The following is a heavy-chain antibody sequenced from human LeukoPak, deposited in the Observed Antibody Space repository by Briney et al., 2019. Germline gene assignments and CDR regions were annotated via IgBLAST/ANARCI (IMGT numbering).Heavy chain of an antibody. D-gene: IGHD1/OR15-1a*01. J-gene: IGHJ4*02. CDR2: IIPIFGTA. CDR1: GGTFSSYA. V-gene: IGHV1-69*05. CDR3: ARAYLGRNTPFDY. Sequence: GASVKVSCKASGGTFSSYAISWVRQAPGQGLEWMGRIIPIFGTANYAQKFQGRVTITTDESTSTAYMEPSSLRSEDTAVYYCARAYLGRNTPFDYWGQGTLVTVSS.